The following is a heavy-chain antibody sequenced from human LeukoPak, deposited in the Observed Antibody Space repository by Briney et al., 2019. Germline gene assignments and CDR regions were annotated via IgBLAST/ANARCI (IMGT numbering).Heavy chain of an antibody. V-gene: IGHV4-34*01. CDR2: INHTGGT. CDR1: GGSFSGYY. CDR3: ARKDVLTGSYFDY. J-gene: IGHJ4*02. Sequence: PSETLSLTCGVYGGSFSGYYRTWIRQPPGKGLEWIGEINHTGGTNYISSLKSRVTISVDTSKNQFSLKLRSLTAADTAVYYCARKDVLTGSYFDYWGQGTLVTVSS. D-gene: IGHD3-22*01.